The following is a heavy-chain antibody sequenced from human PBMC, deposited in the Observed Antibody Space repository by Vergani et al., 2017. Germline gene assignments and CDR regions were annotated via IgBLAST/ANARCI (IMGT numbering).Heavy chain of an antibody. V-gene: IGHV1-18*01. D-gene: IGHD3-9*01. J-gene: IGHJ4*02. CDR2: ISAYNGNT. CDR1: GYTFTSYG. CDR3: ARVYYDILTGNRCYYFDY. Sequence: QVQLVQSGAEVKQPGASVKVSCKASGYTFTSYGISWVRQAPGQGLEWMGWISAYNGNTNYAQKLQGRVTMTTDTSTSTAYMEMRSLRSDDTAVYYCARVYYDILTGNRCYYFDYWGQRTLVTVSS.